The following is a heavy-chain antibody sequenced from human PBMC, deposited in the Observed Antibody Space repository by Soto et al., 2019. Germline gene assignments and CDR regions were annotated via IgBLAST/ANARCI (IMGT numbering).Heavy chain of an antibody. CDR2: IYHSGST. V-gene: IGHV4-30-2*01. CDR1: GGSISSGGYS. D-gene: IGHD1-7*01. Sequence: SETLSVTCADSGGSISSGGYSWSWIRQPPGKGLEWIGYIYHSGSTYYNPSLKSRVTISVDRSKNQFSLKLSSVTAADTAVYYCAREKLPTGNWFDPWGQVTLVTVSS. CDR3: AREKLPTGNWFDP. J-gene: IGHJ5*02.